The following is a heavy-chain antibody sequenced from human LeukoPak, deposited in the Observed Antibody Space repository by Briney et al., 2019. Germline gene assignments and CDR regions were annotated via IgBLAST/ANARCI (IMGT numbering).Heavy chain of an antibody. D-gene: IGHD5-18*01. J-gene: IGHJ4*02. CDR2: INPSGGST. V-gene: IGHV1-46*01. CDR3: ASSWRGYSYGSF. Sequence: GASVKVSCKASGYTFPSYYMHWVRQAPGQGLEWMGIINPSGGSTSYAQKFQGRVTMTRDTSTSTGYMELSSLRSEDTAVYYCASSWRGYSYGSFWGQGTLVTVSS. CDR1: GYTFPSYY.